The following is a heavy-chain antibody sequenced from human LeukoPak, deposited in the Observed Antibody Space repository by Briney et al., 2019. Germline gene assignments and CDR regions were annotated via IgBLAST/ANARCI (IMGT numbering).Heavy chain of an antibody. J-gene: IGHJ4*02. CDR1: GGSMSSSTYY. Sequence: PSETLSLTCTVSGGSMSSSTYYWSWIRQPPGKGLEWIGSISYSGSTYYNPSLKSRVTLSVDTSKNQFSLKVNSVTAADTAVYYCGRSFDAKSVGYWGQGTLVTVSS. V-gene: IGHV4-39*01. CDR2: ISYSGST. D-gene: IGHD2-8*01. CDR3: GRSFDAKSVGY.